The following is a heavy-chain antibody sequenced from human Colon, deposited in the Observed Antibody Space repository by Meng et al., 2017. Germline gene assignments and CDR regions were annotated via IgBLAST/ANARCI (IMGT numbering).Heavy chain of an antibody. CDR3: ARGYYDSSGYGYWYFDL. CDR2: IYYSGST. D-gene: IGHD3-22*01. V-gene: IGHV4-30-4*01. Sequence: QVQPQESAPGLVKPSQTLSLTCTVSGGSISSGDYYWSWIRQPPGKGLEWIGYIYYSGSTYYNPSLKSRVTISVDTSKNQFSLKLSSVTAADTAVYYCARGYYDSSGYGYWYFDLWGRGTLVTVSS. CDR1: GGSISSGDYY. J-gene: IGHJ2*01.